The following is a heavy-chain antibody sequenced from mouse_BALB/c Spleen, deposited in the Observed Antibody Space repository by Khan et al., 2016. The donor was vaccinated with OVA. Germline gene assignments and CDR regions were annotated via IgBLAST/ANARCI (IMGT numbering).Heavy chain of an antibody. CDR2: ISSGGDYT. CDR3: LGHLTGSIAY. Sequence: EVELVESGGDLVKPGGSLKLSCAASGFTFSSYSMSWVRQTPDKRLEWVASISSGGDYTYYPDSVKGRFTISRDTSKNTLYLHMSDLKSEDTAMYYCLGHLTGSIAYWGQGTLVTVSA. CDR1: GFTFSSYS. V-gene: IGHV5-6*01. J-gene: IGHJ3*01. D-gene: IGHD2-14*01.